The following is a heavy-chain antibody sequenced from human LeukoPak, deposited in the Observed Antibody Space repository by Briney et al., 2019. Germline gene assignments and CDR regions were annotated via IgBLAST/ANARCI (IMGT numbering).Heavy chain of an antibody. CDR2: IKQDGSEK. Sequence: GGSLRLSCAASGFTFSSYWMTWVRQAPGKGLEWVANIKQDGSEKYYVDSVKGRFTISRDNAKNTLYLQMNSLRAEDTAVYFCARDLATTWRPEDAFDIWSQGTMVTVSS. D-gene: IGHD1-14*01. CDR1: GFTFSSYW. CDR3: ARDLATTWRPEDAFDI. J-gene: IGHJ3*02. V-gene: IGHV3-7*01.